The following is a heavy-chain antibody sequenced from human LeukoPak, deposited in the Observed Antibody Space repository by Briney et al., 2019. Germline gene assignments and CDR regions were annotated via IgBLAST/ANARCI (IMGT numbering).Heavy chain of an antibody. Sequence: ASVKVSCKASGYTFTSYYMHWVRQAPGQGPEWMGIINPSGGSTSYAQKFQGRVTMTRDTSISTAYMELSRLRSDDTAVYYCASHSSTSLRSWGQGTLVTVSS. CDR2: INPSGGST. D-gene: IGHD2-2*01. CDR3: ASHSSTSLRS. CDR1: GYTFTSYY. J-gene: IGHJ5*02. V-gene: IGHV1-46*01.